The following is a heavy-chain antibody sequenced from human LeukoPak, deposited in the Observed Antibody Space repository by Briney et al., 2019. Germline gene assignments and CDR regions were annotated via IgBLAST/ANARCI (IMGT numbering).Heavy chain of an antibody. D-gene: IGHD4-17*01. CDR2: INPNSGGT. CDR3: ARVPANTATTNFDH. Sequence: ASVKVSCEAFGYTFTGYYIHWVRQAPGQGLEWMGWINPNSGGTNYAQKFQGRVTMTRDTSISTAYMELSRLRSDDTAVYYCARVPANTATTNFDHWGQGTLVTVSS. CDR1: GYTFTGYY. V-gene: IGHV1-2*02. J-gene: IGHJ4*02.